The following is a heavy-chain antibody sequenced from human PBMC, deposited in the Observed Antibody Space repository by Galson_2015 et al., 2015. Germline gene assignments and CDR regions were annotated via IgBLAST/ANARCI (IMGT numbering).Heavy chain of an antibody. Sequence: SLRLSCAASGFTFSTYDMNWVRQAPGKGLEWVSYISGSGSTIYYADSVKGRFTISRDNAKNSLYLQMNSLRAEDTAVYYCARQLYGDYPFDYWGQGTLVTVSS. CDR3: ARQLYGDYPFDY. CDR1: GFTFSTYD. D-gene: IGHD4-17*01. J-gene: IGHJ4*02. V-gene: IGHV3-48*03. CDR2: ISGSGSTI.